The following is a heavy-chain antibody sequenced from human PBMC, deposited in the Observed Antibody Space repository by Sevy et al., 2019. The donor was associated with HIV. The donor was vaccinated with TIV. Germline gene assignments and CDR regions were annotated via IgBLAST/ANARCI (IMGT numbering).Heavy chain of an antibody. J-gene: IGHJ4*02. Sequence: GGSLRLSCAASGFTFSDHYMEWVRQAPGKGLEWVGRIRNKPDSYTTEYAATVTGRFTISRDDSKNPLYLLMDSLKTEDTAVYYCATHASIAAAGRVFDYWGQGTLVTVSS. CDR3: ATHASIAAAGRVFDY. CDR1: GFTFSDHY. V-gene: IGHV3-72*01. CDR2: IRNKPDSYTT. D-gene: IGHD6-13*01.